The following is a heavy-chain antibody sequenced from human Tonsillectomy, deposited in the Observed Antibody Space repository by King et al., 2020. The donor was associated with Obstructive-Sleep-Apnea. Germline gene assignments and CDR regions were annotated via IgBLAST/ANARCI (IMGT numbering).Heavy chain of an antibody. D-gene: IGHD3-16*01. J-gene: IGHJ4*02. CDR1: GNSLTQLS. Sequence: QLVQSGAEVKKPGASVKVSCKVSGNSLTQLSTHWVRQAPGKGLEWMGGFDPEQGETVYAQKFQGRVTMTEDTSTDTAYMELSSLTSEDTAVYYCASSAWLGALDYWGQGTLVIVSS. CDR2: FDPEQGET. CDR3: ASSAWLGALDY. V-gene: IGHV1-24*01.